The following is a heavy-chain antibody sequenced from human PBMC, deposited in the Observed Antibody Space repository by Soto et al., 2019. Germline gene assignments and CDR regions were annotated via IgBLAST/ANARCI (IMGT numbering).Heavy chain of an antibody. Sequence: PGGSLRLSCAASGFTFSSYAMHWVRQAPGKGLEWVAVISYDGSNKYYADSVKGRFTISRDNSKNTLYLQMNSLRAEDTAVYYCARYCSSTSCYPYGMDVWGQGTTVTVSS. J-gene: IGHJ6*02. D-gene: IGHD2-2*01. CDR3: ARYCSSTSCYPYGMDV. V-gene: IGHV3-30-3*01. CDR2: ISYDGSNK. CDR1: GFTFSSYA.